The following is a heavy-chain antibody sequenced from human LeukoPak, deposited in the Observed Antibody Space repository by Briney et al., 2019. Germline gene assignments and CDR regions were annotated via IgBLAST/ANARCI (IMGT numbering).Heavy chain of an antibody. J-gene: IGHJ4*02. D-gene: IGHD5-12*01. CDR1: GFTFSSYA. V-gene: IGHV3-30*04. CDR2: ISYDGSNK. Sequence: PGRSLRLSCAASGFTFSSYAMHWVRQAPGKGLEWVAVISYDGSNKYYADSVKGRFTISRDNSKNTLYLQMNSLRAEDTAVYYCARDVGYGDSWGQGTLVTVSS. CDR3: ARDVGYGDS.